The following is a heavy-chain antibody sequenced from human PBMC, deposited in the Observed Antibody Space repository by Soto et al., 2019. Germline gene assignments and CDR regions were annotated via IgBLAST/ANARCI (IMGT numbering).Heavy chain of an antibody. CDR3: ARVYYDILTGSDPYFDY. Sequence: PSETLSLTCTVSGGSISSYYWSWIRQPPGKGLEWIGYIYYSGSTKYNPSLKSRVNISVDTSNNQFSLKLSSVTAADTSVYYCARVYYDILTGSDPYFDYWGQGTLVTVS. CDR1: GGSISSYY. V-gene: IGHV4-59*01. J-gene: IGHJ4*02. CDR2: IYYSGST. D-gene: IGHD3-9*01.